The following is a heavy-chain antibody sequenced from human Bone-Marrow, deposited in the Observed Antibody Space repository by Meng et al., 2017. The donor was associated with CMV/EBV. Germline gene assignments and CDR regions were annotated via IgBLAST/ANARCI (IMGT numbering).Heavy chain of an antibody. V-gene: IGHV4-39*01. J-gene: IGHJ4*02. CDR3: ARQADCSGSSCHVDY. D-gene: IGHD2-15*01. CDR1: GGSISSSSYY. Sequence: SETLSLTCTVSGGSISSSSYYWGWIRQPPGKGLEGIGSIYYSGSTYYNPSLKSRVTISIDTSKNQFSLKLRSVTAADTAVYYCARQADCSGSSCHVDYWGQGTRVTGSS. CDR2: IYYSGST.